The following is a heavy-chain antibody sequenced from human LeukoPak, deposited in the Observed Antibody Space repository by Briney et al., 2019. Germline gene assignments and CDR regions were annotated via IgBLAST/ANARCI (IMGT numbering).Heavy chain of an antibody. J-gene: IGHJ6*02. Sequence: GRSLRLTCTTSGFIFGDYAMNWVRQAPGKGLEWVSSISSSSSYIYYADSVKGRFTISRDNAKNSLYLQMNSLRAEDTAVYYCARSLRGGIYDGMDVWGQGTTVTVSS. CDR3: ARSLRGGIYDGMDV. CDR1: GFIFGDYA. CDR2: ISSSSSYI. D-gene: IGHD3-10*01. V-gene: IGHV3-21*01.